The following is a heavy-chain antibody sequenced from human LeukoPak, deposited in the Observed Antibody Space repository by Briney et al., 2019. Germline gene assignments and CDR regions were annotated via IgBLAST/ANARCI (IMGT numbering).Heavy chain of an antibody. CDR2: ISGSGGST. V-gene: IGHV3-23*01. Sequence: GGSLRLSCAASGFTFSSYAMSWVRQAPGKGLEWVSAISGSGGSTYYADSVKGRFTISRDNSKNTLYLQMNSLRAEDTAVYYCASVLTMVRGVDPGYYGMDVWGQGTTITVPS. J-gene: IGHJ6*02. D-gene: IGHD3-10*01. CDR3: ASVLTMVRGVDPGYYGMDV. CDR1: GFTFSSYA.